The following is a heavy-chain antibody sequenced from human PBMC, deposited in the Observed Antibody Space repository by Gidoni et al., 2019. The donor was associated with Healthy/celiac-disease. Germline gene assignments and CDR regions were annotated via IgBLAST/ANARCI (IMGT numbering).Heavy chain of an antibody. V-gene: IGHV3-53*01. CDR1: GFTVSSNY. Sequence: EVQLVESGGGLIQPGGSLRLSCAAPGFTVSSNYLSWVRQAPGKGLEWVSVSYSGGSTYYADSVKGRFTISRDNSKNTLYLQMNSLRAEDTAVYYCARGQLSQDYTIFGVVIPYYYYGMDVWGQGTTVTVSS. J-gene: IGHJ6*02. D-gene: IGHD3-3*01. CDR3: ARGQLSQDYTIFGVVIPYYYYGMDV. CDR2: SYSGGST.